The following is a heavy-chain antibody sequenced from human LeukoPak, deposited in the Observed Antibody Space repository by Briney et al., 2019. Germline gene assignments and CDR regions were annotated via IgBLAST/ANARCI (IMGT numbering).Heavy chain of an antibody. J-gene: IGHJ4*02. CDR1: GFTFGDYA. Sequence: GGSLRLSCAASGFTFGDYAMHWVRQAPGKGLEWVSGISWNSGSIGYADSVKGRFTISRDNAKNSLYLQMNSLRAEDTALYYCAKDIRAPRGYSYGYFDYWGQGTLVTVSS. CDR3: AKDIRAPRGYSYGYFDY. V-gene: IGHV3-9*01. CDR2: ISWNSGSI. D-gene: IGHD5-18*01.